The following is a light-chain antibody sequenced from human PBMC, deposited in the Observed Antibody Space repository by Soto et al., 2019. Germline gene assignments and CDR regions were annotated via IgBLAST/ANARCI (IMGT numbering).Light chain of an antibody. CDR1: SSNIGAGYD. CDR2: GNN. Sequence: QSVLTQPPAVSGAPGQRVTISCTGSSSNIGAGYDVHWYQRLPGTAPKVLIYGNNNRPSGFPDRFSGSKSGTSASLAITGLQAEDEADYYCQSYDSSLSGSYVFGTGNKLTVL. CDR3: QSYDSSLSGSYV. J-gene: IGLJ1*01. V-gene: IGLV1-40*01.